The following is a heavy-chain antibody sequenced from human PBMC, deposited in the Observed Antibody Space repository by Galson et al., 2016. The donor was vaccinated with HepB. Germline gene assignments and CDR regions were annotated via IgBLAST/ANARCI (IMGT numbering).Heavy chain of an antibody. D-gene: IGHD6-19*01. CDR3: AREAYGSYSNGYFHH. V-gene: IGHV4-61*01. CDR1: NDSVRSDHHL. J-gene: IGHJ1*01. Sequence: SETLSLTCTVPNDSVRSDHHLWSWIRQPPGKGLEWIGHVVYIGSTSYNPSLESRATISIDISKNQFSLGLGFVTAADTALYYCAREAYGSYSNGYFHHWGQGTLVAVSS. CDR2: VVYIGST.